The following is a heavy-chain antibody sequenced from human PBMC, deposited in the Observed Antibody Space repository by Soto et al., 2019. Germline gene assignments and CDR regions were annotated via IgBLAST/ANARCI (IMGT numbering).Heavy chain of an antibody. Sequence: QVQLVQSGAEEKKPGASVKVSCKASGYTFTSYAMHWVRQAPGQRLEWMGWINAGNGNTKYSQKFQGRVTITRDTPASTAYMALSSLRSEDTTVYYCAMSIVVVTALDYWGQGTLVTVSS. CDR2: INAGNGNT. V-gene: IGHV1-3*05. D-gene: IGHD2-21*02. J-gene: IGHJ4*02. CDR1: GYTFTSYA. CDR3: AMSIVVVTALDY.